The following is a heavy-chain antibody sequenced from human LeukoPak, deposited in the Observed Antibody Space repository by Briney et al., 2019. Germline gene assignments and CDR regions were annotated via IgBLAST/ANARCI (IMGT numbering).Heavy chain of an antibody. D-gene: IGHD6-19*01. V-gene: IGHV3-23*01. CDR2: ISGSAYST. Sequence: GGSLRLSCAASGFTFSSYAMGWVRQAPGKGLEWVSAISGSAYSTYYVDSVKGRFTISRDNSKNTLYLQMNSLRAEDTAVYYCAKETVAAPPIDYWGQGTLVTVSS. CDR1: GFTFSSYA. CDR3: AKETVAAPPIDY. J-gene: IGHJ4*02.